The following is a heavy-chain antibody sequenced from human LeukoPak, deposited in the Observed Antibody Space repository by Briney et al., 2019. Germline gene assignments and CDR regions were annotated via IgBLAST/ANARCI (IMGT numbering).Heavy chain of an antibody. CDR3: ARDVDYDDEGGFDY. CDR2: ISGSGGST. CDR1: GFTFSSYG. Sequence: GGSLRLSCAASGFTFSSYGMSWVRQAPGKGLEWVSAISGSGGSTYYADSVKGRFTISRDNSKNTLYLQMNSLRAEDTAFYYCARDVDYDDEGGFDYWGQGTLVTVSS. J-gene: IGHJ4*02. D-gene: IGHD4-17*01. V-gene: IGHV3-23*01.